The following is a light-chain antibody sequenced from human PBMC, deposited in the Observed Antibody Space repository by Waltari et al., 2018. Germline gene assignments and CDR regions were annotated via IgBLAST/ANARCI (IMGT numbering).Light chain of an antibody. Sequence: APRACRASQSVSGSFLAWYQQKPGQAPRLLIYGASTRATGIPGRFSGSGSGTDFTLTISRLEPEDFAVYHCQQYGSSPWTFGQGTEVEVK. CDR1: QSVSGSF. V-gene: IGKV3-20*01. CDR3: QQYGSSPWT. J-gene: IGKJ1*01. CDR2: GAS.